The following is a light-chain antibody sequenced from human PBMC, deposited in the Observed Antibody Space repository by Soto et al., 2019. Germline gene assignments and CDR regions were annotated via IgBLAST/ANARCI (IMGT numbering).Light chain of an antibody. V-gene: IGKV3-15*01. CDR3: QQYKNWPRT. CDR1: QTISSN. CDR2: DTS. J-gene: IGKJ1*01. Sequence: VMTRSSATLSVSPRERATLSCGASQTISSNSAWYQQKPGQAPRLLIYDTSTRATGIPARFSGSGSGTEFTLTINNLQSEDFAVYYCQQYKNWPRTFGQGTKVDIK.